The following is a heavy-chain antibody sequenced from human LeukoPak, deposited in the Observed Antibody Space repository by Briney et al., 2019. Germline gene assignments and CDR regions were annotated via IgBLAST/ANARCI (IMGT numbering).Heavy chain of an antibody. CDR1: GFTFSSYA. J-gene: IGHJ4*02. CDR3: AKVGYCSGGSCYLEYYFDY. V-gene: IGHV3-23*01. D-gene: IGHD2-15*01. CDR2: ISGSGGST. Sequence: PGGSLRLSCAASGFTFSSYAMSWVRQAPGKGLEWVSAISGSGGSTYYADSVKGRFTISRDNSKNTLYLQMNSLRAEDTAVYHCAKVGYCSGGSCYLEYYFDYWGQGTLVTVSS.